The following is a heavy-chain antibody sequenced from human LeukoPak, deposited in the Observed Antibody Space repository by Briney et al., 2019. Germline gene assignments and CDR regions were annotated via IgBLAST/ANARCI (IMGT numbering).Heavy chain of an antibody. CDR3: ARGLEYYDYVWGSYRYRSRGDFGY. Sequence: PSETLSLTCAVYGGSFSGYYWSWIRQPPGKGLEWIGEINHSGSTNYNPSLKSRVTISVDTSKNQFSLKLTSVTAADTAVYYCARGLEYYDYVWGSYRYRSRGDFGYWGQGTLVTVSS. V-gene: IGHV4-34*01. CDR1: GGSFSGYY. D-gene: IGHD3-16*02. J-gene: IGHJ4*02. CDR2: INHSGST.